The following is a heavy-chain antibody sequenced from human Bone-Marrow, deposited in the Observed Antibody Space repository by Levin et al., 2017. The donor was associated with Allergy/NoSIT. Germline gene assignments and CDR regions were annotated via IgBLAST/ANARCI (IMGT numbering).Heavy chain of an antibody. CDR1: EFTFTNAW. Sequence: GGSLRLSCVASEFTFTNAWMSWVRQAPGKGLEWIGHIKTKAEGATTEFAAPVKGRFTISRDDSKNTVYLHLNGLKTDDTAVYYCTTEGVSTSDYWGQGTLVTVSS. D-gene: IGHD2-2*01. CDR2: IKTKAEGATT. V-gene: IGHV3-15*01. CDR3: TTEGVSTSDY. J-gene: IGHJ4*02.